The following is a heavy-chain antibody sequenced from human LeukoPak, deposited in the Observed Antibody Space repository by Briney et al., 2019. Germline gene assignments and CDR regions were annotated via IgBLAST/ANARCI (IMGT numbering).Heavy chain of an antibody. J-gene: IGHJ4*02. V-gene: IGHV4-59*01. CDR3: ATKMTRGGAVEY. CDR1: GGSISSYY. CDR2: ISYTGST. Sequence: SETLSLTCTVSGGSISSYYWNWIRQPLGKGLDWIGFISYTGSTNYNPSLKSRVTISGDTSKNQFSLKLSSVTAADTAVYYCATKMTRGGAVEYWGQGTLVTVSS. D-gene: IGHD3-10*01.